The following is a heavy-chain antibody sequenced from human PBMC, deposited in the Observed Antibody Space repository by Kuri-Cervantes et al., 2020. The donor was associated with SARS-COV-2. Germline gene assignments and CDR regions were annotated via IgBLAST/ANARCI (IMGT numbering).Heavy chain of an antibody. CDR1: GASIRRYY. CDR3: ARTLPRYCSSTGCGRNWFDP. Sequence: SETLSLTCTVSGASIRRYYWSWLRQPPGKGLEWLGYIYYSGSTNYNPSLNGRVTMSVDTSKNQISLRLSSVTAADTAVYYCARTLPRYCSSTGCGRNWFDPWGQGTLVTVSS. J-gene: IGHJ5*02. D-gene: IGHD2-2*01. CDR2: IYYSGST. V-gene: IGHV4-59*01.